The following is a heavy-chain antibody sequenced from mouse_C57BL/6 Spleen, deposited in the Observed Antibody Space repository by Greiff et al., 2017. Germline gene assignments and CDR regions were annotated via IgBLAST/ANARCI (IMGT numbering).Heavy chain of an antibody. CDR1: GYAFSSYW. CDR2: IYPGDGDT. V-gene: IGHV1-80*01. CDR3: ARRGVYHYFDY. D-gene: IGHD2-1*01. Sequence: QVQLQQSGAELVKPGASVKISCKASGYAFSSYWMNWVKQRPGKGLEWIGQIYPGDGDTNYNGKFKGKATLTADKSSSTAYMQLSSLTSEDSAVYFCARRGVYHYFDYWGQGTTLTVSS. J-gene: IGHJ2*01.